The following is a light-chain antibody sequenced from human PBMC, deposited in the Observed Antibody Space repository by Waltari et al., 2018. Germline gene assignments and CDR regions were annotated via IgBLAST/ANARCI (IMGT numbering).Light chain of an antibody. V-gene: IGLV1-47*02. CDR1: SSNIGSNS. J-gene: IGLJ1*01. Sequence: QSVLTQPPSASEAARKSVTISCSGSSSNIGSNSVSWYQQLPETAPKLLIYYNVRRASGVPDRFSGSKSGTSASLAISGLQTEDEADYYCAAWDDSLGGYIFGAGTRLTVL. CDR2: YNV. CDR3: AAWDDSLGGYI.